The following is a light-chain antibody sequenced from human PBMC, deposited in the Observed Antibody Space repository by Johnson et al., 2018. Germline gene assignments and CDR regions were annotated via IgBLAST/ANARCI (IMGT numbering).Light chain of an antibody. J-gene: IGLJ1*01. CDR1: SSNIGNNY. V-gene: IGLV1-51*02. CDR2: ENN. Sequence: QSVLMQPPSVSAAPGQKVTISCSGSSSNIGNNYVSWYQQLPGTAPKLLIYENNKRPSGIPDRFSGSKSGTSATLGITGLQTGAEADYYCGTWGSSLSAGNVFGTGTKVTVL. CDR3: GTWGSSLSAGNV.